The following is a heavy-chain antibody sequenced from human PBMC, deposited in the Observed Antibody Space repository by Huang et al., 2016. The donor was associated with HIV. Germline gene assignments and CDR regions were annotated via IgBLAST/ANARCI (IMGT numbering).Heavy chain of an antibody. D-gene: IGHD4-17*01. CDR3: SPSGDDYFYFYMDV. CDR1: GFIFNDFA. J-gene: IGHJ6*03. CDR2: VRSTAVGGAS. Sequence: QLVESGGDSVQSGRSLRLSCRGSGFIFNDFAINWFRQSPGKGLRGIGFVRSTAVGGASKSAPSVKDRLTVSRDEAKNVAFLQMDTLQVDDTAIYYCSPSGDDYFYFYMDVWGNGTTVIVS. V-gene: IGHV3-49*03.